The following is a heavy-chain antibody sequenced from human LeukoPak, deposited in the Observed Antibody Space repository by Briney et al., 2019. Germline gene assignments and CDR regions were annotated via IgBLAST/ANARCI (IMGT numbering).Heavy chain of an antibody. J-gene: IGHJ4*02. V-gene: IGHV3-23*01. Sequence: GGSLRLSCVASGFTFRSYAMSWVRQAPGKGLEWVLGISGSGGDTYYADSVKGRFTISRDNSKNTLYVQMNSLRAEDTAVYYCAKGTGWGLLSCDSWGQGIPVTVSS. CDR1: GFTFRSYA. CDR2: ISGSGGDT. CDR3: AKGTGWGLLSCDS. D-gene: IGHD3/OR15-3a*01.